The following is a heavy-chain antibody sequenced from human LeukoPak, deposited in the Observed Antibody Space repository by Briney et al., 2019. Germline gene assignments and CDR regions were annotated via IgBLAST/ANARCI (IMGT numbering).Heavy chain of an antibody. CDR3: ARVESYDFWSGYYYYYYMDV. J-gene: IGHJ6*03. CDR2: MNPNSGNT. V-gene: IGHV1-8*01. D-gene: IGHD3-3*01. CDR1: GYTFTSYD. Sequence: ASVKVSCKASGYTFTSYDINWVRQATGQGLEWMGWMNPNSGNTDYAQKFQGRVTVTRNTSISTAYMELSSLRSEDTAVYYCARVESYDFWSGYYYYYYMDVWGKGTTVTVSS.